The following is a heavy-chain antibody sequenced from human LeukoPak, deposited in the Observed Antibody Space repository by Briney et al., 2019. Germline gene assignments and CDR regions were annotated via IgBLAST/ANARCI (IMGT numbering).Heavy chain of an antibody. CDR2: INPNSGGT. Sequence: ASVKVSCKASGYTFTGYYMHWVRQAPGQGLGWMGWINPNSGGTNYAQKFQGRVTMTRDTSISTAYMELSRLRSDDTAVYYCARKYGSGPRWPPYKDYGMDVWGQGTTVTVSS. D-gene: IGHD3-10*01. J-gene: IGHJ6*02. CDR1: GYTFTGYY. CDR3: ARKYGSGPRWPPYKDYGMDV. V-gene: IGHV1-2*02.